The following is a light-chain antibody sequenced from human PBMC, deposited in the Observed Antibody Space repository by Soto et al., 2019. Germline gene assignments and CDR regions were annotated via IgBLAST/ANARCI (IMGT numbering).Light chain of an antibody. Sequence: DIQMTQSPSSLSASVGDRVTITCRASQGIKNYLAWYQQKPGKVPKLLIYAASTLQSGVPSRFSGSGSGTDFTLTITSLQPEDVATYYCQKYNYAQWTFGQGNKVEIK. CDR1: QGIKNY. CDR2: AAS. CDR3: QKYNYAQWT. V-gene: IGKV1-27*01. J-gene: IGKJ1*01.